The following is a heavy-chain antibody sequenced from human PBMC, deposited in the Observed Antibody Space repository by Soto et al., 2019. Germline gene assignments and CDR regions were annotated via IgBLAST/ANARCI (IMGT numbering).Heavy chain of an antibody. J-gene: IGHJ5*02. V-gene: IGHV1-18*01. D-gene: IGHD2-2*01. Sequence: GASVKVSCKASGYTFTSYGISWVRQAPGQGLEWMGWISAYNGNTNYAQKLQGRVTMTTDTSTSTAYMELRSLRSDDTAVYYCARAVIVVVPAAILHWFDPWGQGTLVTVSS. CDR1: GYTFTSYG. CDR2: ISAYNGNT. CDR3: ARAVIVVVPAAILHWFDP.